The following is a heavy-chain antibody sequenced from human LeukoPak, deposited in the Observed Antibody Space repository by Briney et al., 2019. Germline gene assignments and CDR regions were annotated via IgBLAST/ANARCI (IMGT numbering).Heavy chain of an antibody. D-gene: IGHD5-18*01. CDR3: ASLRDTAMVHDAFDI. CDR2: IIPIFGTA. Sequence: SVKVSCKASGGTFSSYAISWVRQAPGQGLEWMGGIIPIFGTANYAQKFQGRVTITADKSTSTAYMELSSLRSEDTAVYYCASLRDTAMVHDAFDIWGQGTMVTVSS. J-gene: IGHJ3*02. V-gene: IGHV1-69*06. CDR1: GGTFSSYA.